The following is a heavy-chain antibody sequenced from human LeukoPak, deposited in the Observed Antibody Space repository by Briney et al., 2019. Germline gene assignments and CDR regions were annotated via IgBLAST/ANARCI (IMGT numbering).Heavy chain of an antibody. CDR2: IIHSGST. D-gene: IGHD6-13*01. V-gene: IGHV4-34*12. CDR3: ATSSARAAAGSYYYYYMDV. Sequence: SETLSLTCAIYGGSFSGHYWSWIRQPPGKGLEWIGEIIHSGSTNYNPSLKSRVTISVDTSKNQFSLKLTSVTAADTAVYYCATSSARAAAGSYYYYYMDVWAKGTTVTISS. CDR1: GGSFSGHY. J-gene: IGHJ6*03.